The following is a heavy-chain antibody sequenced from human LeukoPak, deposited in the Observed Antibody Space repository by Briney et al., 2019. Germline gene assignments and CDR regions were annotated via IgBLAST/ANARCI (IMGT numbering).Heavy chain of an antibody. CDR2: ILYDGSKK. Sequence: PGRSLRLSCAASGFTFSSYGMHWVRQAPGKGLEWVAVILYDGSKKYYADSVKGRFTISRDNSKNTLYLKMNTLRAEATAVYYWAKVSMAAGGNCWDYWGQGTMVTVSS. V-gene: IGHV3-30*18. CDR3: AKVSMAAGGNCWDY. J-gene: IGHJ4*02. CDR1: GFTFSSYG. D-gene: IGHD6-13*01.